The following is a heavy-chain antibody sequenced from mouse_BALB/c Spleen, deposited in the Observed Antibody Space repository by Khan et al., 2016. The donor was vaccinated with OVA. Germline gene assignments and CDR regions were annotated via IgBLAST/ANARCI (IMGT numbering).Heavy chain of an antibody. CDR1: GFTFSTYG. Sequence: DVKLVESGGDLMKPGVSLKLSCAASGFTFSTYGMSWVRQTPDKRLEWVATINSDGYYTYYPDSVQGRFTISRNNAKNPLYLQMSILKSEDTAMYYCASHLTGSFAYWGQGTLVTVSA. D-gene: IGHD4-1*01. J-gene: IGHJ3*01. V-gene: IGHV5-6*02. CDR3: ASHLTGSFAY. CDR2: INSDGYYT.